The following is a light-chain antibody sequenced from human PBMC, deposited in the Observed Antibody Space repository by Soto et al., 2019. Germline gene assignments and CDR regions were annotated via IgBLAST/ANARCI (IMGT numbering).Light chain of an antibody. CDR2: KAS. CDR3: EQYGVYPLT. Sequence: DIQMTQSPSTLSASVGDTVTITCWASQSVSSSLAWYQQKPGKAPKLLIFKASSLETGVPSRFSGSGSGTEFTLTISSLLPDDFATYYCEQYGVYPLTFGGGTKVEIK. CDR1: QSVSSS. V-gene: IGKV1-5*03. J-gene: IGKJ4*01.